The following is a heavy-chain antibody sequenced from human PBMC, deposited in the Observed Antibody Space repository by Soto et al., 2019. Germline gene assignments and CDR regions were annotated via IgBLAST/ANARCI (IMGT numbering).Heavy chain of an antibody. D-gene: IGHD5-18*01. Sequence: EVQLLESGGGLVQPGGSLRLSCAASGFTFGSYAMNWVRQAPGKGLKWVSGISGSGGSTYYADSVKGRFTISRDKSNDVVNLQMNNLRAEDTAVYYCAKASGYSYGYFDYWGQGPLVTVSS. J-gene: IGHJ4*02. V-gene: IGHV3-23*01. CDR2: ISGSGGST. CDR1: GFTFGSYA. CDR3: AKASGYSYGYFDY.